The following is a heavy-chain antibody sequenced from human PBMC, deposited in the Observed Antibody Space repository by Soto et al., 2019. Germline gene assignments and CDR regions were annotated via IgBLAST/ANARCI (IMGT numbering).Heavy chain of an antibody. V-gene: IGHV3-30-3*01. CDR3: ATGTTFSSFDY. Sequence: QVQLVESGGGVVQPGRSLRLSCAASGFTFSSYAVHWVRQAPGKGLEWVAVISYDGSNKYYADSVKGRFTISRDNSKNPLYLQMNSLRAEDTAVYYCATGTTFSSFDYWGQGTLVTVSS. D-gene: IGHD4-17*01. CDR2: ISYDGSNK. CDR1: GFTFSSYA. J-gene: IGHJ4*02.